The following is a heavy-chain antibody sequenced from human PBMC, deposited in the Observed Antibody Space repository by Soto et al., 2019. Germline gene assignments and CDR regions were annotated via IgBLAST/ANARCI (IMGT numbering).Heavy chain of an antibody. V-gene: IGHV5-51*01. CDR2: IYPGDSDF. CDR3: LRLGGYNAHSSSSYPGTSVKHYYDGMDV. D-gene: IGHD5-18*01. Sequence: PGESLKISCKGSGYNFSSNWIAWVRQMPGKGLEWMGIIYPGDSDFRYSPSFQGQVTITADRSLSTAYLQWNSLEAADTAMYYCLRLGGYNAHSSSSYPGTSVKHYYDGMDVWGQGTTVTVSS. J-gene: IGHJ6*02. CDR1: GYNFSSNW.